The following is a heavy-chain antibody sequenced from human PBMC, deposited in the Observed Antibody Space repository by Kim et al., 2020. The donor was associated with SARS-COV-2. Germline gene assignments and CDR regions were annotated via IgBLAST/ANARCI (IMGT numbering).Heavy chain of an antibody. CDR2: LNGDGSNT. Sequence: GGSLRLSCAASGFIFSSYWIHWVRQSPGKGLVWVSRLNGDGSNTNYADSVKGRFTISRDNAKNTLYLQMNSLRVEDTAVYYCARGSNRFDDFDIWGQGTMVTVSS. CDR3: ARGSNRFDDFDI. CDR1: GFIFSSYW. J-gene: IGHJ3*02. V-gene: IGHV3-74*01.